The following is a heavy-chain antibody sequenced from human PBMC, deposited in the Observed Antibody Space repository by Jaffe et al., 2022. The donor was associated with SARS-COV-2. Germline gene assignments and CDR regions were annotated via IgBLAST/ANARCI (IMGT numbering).Heavy chain of an antibody. V-gene: IGHV1-45*02. CDR2: ITPFNGNT. CDR1: GYTFTYRY. Sequence: QMQLVQSGAEVKKTGSSVKVSCKASGYTFTYRYLHWVRQAPGQALEWMGWITPFNGNTNYAQKFQDRVTITRDRSMSTAYMELSSLRSEDTAMYYCAIGELYLNWFDPWGQGTLVTVSS. CDR3: AIGELYLNWFDP. J-gene: IGHJ5*02. D-gene: IGHD3-10*01.